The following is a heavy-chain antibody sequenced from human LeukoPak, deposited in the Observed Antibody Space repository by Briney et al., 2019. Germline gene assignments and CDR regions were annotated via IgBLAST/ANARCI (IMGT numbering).Heavy chain of an antibody. CDR1: GYTFTGYY. J-gene: IGHJ6*04. V-gene: IGHV1-2*04. D-gene: IGHD5/OR15-5a*01. CDR2: INPNSGGT. Sequence: ASVKVSCKASGYTFTGYYMHWVRQAPGQGLEWMGWINPNSGGTNYAQKFQGWVTMTRDTSISTAYMELSRLRSDDTAVYYCARGVPNYYYDGMDVWGKGTTVTVSS. CDR3: ARGVPNYYYDGMDV.